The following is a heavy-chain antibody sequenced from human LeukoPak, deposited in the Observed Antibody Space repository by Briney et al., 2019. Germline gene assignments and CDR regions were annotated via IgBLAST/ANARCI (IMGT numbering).Heavy chain of an antibody. CDR1: GFTFDDYA. V-gene: IGHV3-9*03. D-gene: IGHD6-19*01. J-gene: IGHJ3*02. Sequence: PVGSLSLSCAASGFTFDDYAMHWVRQAAGTGLEWGSGMSWYSGSIGYADSLTCRFTISRHNAKNYLYLQMNSLRDEDIALYYCAESTRSGWYGDYAFDIWGQGTMVTVSS. CDR3: AESTRSGWYGDYAFDI. CDR2: MSWYSGSI.